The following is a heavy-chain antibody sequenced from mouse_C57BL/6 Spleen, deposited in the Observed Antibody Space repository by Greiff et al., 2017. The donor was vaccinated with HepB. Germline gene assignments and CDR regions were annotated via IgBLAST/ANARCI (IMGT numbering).Heavy chain of an antibody. CDR2: IYPGDGDT. V-gene: IGHV1-80*01. J-gene: IGHJ2*01. CDR3: ARQGSSSYYFDY. CDR1: GYAFSSYW. Sequence: QVQLQQSGAELVKPGASVKISCKASGYAFSSYWMNWVKQRPGKGLEWIGQIYPGDGDTNYNGKFKGKATLTADKSSSTAYMQLSSLTSEDSAVYFCARQGSSSYYFDYWGQGTTLTVSS. D-gene: IGHD1-1*01.